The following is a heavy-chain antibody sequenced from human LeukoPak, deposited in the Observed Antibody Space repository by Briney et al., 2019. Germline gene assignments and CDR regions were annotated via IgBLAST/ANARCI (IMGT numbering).Heavy chain of an antibody. CDR3: ARFDYYYDSSGYPDY. Sequence: GGSLRLSCAASGFTFGSYAMSWVRQAPGMGLEWVSSISSSSSYIYYADSVKGRFTISRDNAKNSLYLQMNSLRAEDTAVYYWARFDYYYDSSGYPDYWGQGTLVTVSS. J-gene: IGHJ4*02. D-gene: IGHD3-22*01. CDR2: ISSSSSYI. CDR1: GFTFGSYA. V-gene: IGHV3-21*01.